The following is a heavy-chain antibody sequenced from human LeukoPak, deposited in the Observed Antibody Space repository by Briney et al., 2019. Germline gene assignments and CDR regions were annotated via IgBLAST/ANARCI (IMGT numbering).Heavy chain of an antibody. V-gene: IGHV3-23*01. CDR2: ISDAGDST. CDR3: AKDASRFSSSWFDY. D-gene: IGHD6-13*01. J-gene: IGHJ5*01. CDR1: GFTFSIYA. Sequence: GGSLRLSCAASGFTFSIYAMNWVRHAPGKGLEWVSAISDAGDSTYYADSVKGRFTISRDNSKNTLYLHMNTQRAQHTAVFYCAKDASRFSSSWFDYWGQGTLLTVSS.